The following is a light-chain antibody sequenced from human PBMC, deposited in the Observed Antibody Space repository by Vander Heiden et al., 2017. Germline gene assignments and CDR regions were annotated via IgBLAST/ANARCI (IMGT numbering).Light chain of an antibody. J-gene: IGLJ1*01. CDR2: LNSDGSH. V-gene: IGLV4-69*01. CDR3: QTWDTGIQV. Sequence: QLVLTQSPSASASLGASVKLTCTLSSGHRSYAIAWHQQQPEKGPRYLMKLNSDGSHTKGAGIHDRFSGSSSGAERYLTISSLQSDDEADYYCQTWDTGIQVFGTGTKVTVL. CDR1: SGHRSYA.